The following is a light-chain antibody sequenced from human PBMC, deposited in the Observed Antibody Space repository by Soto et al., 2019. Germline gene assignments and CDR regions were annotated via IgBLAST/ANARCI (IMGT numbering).Light chain of an antibody. CDR3: QQYNTYSSWT. Sequence: DIQMTQSPSTLSVSVGDRVTITCRASQSISRWLGWYQQKPGKAPNLLIYDASTLESGVPSRFSGSGSGTEFTLTISSLQADDFATYYCQQYNTYSSWTFGQGTNVEI. CDR2: DAS. V-gene: IGKV1-5*01. CDR1: QSISRW. J-gene: IGKJ1*01.